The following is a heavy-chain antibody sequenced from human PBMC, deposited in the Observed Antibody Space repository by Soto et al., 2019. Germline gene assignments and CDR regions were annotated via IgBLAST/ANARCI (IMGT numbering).Heavy chain of an antibody. Sequence: QVQMVEAGVGVVQPGTSLRLSCATSGFTFSTSGMHWVRQAPGKGLEWVAMISHDGSVTYYTDSVQGRLTISSDTPKNTLYLQMNSLRDEDTAIYYCAKDWGSRGWYNWFDPLGQGTRVIVS. CDR3: AKDWGSRGWYNWFDP. V-gene: IGHV3-30*18. J-gene: IGHJ5*02. CDR1: GFTFSTSG. D-gene: IGHD6-19*01. CDR2: ISHDGSVT.